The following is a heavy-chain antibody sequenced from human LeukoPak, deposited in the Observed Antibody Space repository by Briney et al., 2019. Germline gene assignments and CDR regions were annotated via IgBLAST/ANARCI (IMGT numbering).Heavy chain of an antibody. Sequence: GGSLRLSCAASGFTFSSYGLNWVRQAPGKGLEWISCVGRDGSIHYADSVKGRITISRDNAKNSLFLQMNSLRAEDTAIYYCARRYYDTTGYAFDIWGQGTMVTVSS. CDR1: GFTFSSYG. V-gene: IGHV3-21*01. D-gene: IGHD3-22*01. J-gene: IGHJ3*02. CDR2: VGRDGSI. CDR3: ARRYYDTTGYAFDI.